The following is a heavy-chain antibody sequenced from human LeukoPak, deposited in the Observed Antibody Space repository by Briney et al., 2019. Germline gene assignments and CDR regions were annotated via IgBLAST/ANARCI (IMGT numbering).Heavy chain of an antibody. CDR2: IYSGGTI. CDR3: AKSPRVSRIDY. V-gene: IGHV3-66*01. CDR1: GFTVSNNY. D-gene: IGHD2-2*01. Sequence: GGSLRLSCAASGFTVSNNYMSWVRQAPGKGLEGVSVIYSGGTIYYADSVRGRFTISRDNSKNTLYLQMNSLRVEDTAVYYCAKSPRVSRIDYWGQGTLVTVSS. J-gene: IGHJ4*02.